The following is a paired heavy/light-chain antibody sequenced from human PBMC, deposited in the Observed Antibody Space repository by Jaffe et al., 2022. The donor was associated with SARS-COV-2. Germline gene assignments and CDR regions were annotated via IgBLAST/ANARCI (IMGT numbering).Light chain of an antibody. CDR1: QGISSY. V-gene: IGKV1-9*01. CDR2: AAS. Sequence: DIQLTQSPSFLSASVGDRVTITCRASQGISSYLAWYQQKPGKAPKLLIYAASTLQSGVPSRFSGSGSGTEFTLTISSLQPEDFATYYCQQLNSYPRTFGPGTKVDIK. J-gene: IGKJ3*01. CDR3: QQLNSYPRT.
Heavy chain of an antibody. D-gene: IGHD3-3*01. Sequence: QVQLQESGPGLVKPSGTLSLTCAVSGGSISSSNWWSWVRQPPGKGLEWIGEIYHSGSTNYNPSLKSRVTISVDKSKNQFSLKLSSVTAADTAVYYCARACPSGDYDFWSDKGIMDVWGQGTTVTVSS. CDR1: GGSISSSNW. V-gene: IGHV4-4*02. CDR3: ARACPSGDYDFWSDKGIMDV. J-gene: IGHJ6*02. CDR2: IYHSGST.